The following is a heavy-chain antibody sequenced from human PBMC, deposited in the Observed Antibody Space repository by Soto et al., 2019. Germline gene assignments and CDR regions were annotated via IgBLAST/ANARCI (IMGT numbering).Heavy chain of an antibody. J-gene: IGHJ3*02. CDR1: GFTFSSYG. CDR2: IWYDGSNK. Sequence: QVQLVESGGGVVQPGRSLRLSCAASGFTFSSYGMHWVRQAPGKGLEWVAVIWYDGSNKYYADSVKGRFTISRDNSKNTLYLKMNSRRAEDTAVYYCATFIEEAGTRGADAFDIWGQGTMVTVSS. D-gene: IGHD6-13*01. CDR3: ATFIEEAGTRGADAFDI. V-gene: IGHV3-33*01.